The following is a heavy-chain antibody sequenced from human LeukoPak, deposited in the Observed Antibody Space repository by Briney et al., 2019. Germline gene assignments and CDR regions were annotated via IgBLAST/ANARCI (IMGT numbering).Heavy chain of an antibody. CDR3: ARHFPRSYGVGYMDV. CDR2: IYHSGST. J-gene: IGHJ6*03. CDR1: GYSISSGDY. V-gene: IGHV4-38-2*01. Sequence: SETLSLTCAVSGYSISSGDYWGGIRPPPGKGREWSGMIYHSGSTYYNPSLKSRVTISLDTSKNHFSLKLSSVTAADTAVYYCARHFPRSYGVGYMDVWGKGTTVTVSS. D-gene: IGHD1-26*01.